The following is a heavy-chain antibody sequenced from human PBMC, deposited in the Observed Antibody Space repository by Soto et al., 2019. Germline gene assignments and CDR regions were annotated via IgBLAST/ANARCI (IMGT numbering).Heavy chain of an antibody. CDR3: ATALGDYPMDV. CDR2: ISYDGSNK. Sequence: GGSLRLSCAASGFTFSSYAMHWVRQAPGKGLEWVAVISYDGSNKYYADSVKGRFTISRDNSKNTLYLQMNSLRAEDTAVYYCATALGDYPMDVWGKGTTVTVSS. D-gene: IGHD4-17*01. J-gene: IGHJ6*04. CDR1: GFTFSSYA. V-gene: IGHV3-30-3*01.